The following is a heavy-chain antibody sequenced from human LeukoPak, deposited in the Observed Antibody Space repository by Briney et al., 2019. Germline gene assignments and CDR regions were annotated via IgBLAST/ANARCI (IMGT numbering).Heavy chain of an antibody. D-gene: IGHD3-22*01. Sequence: GASVKVSCKASGYSLTSDDINWVRQAAGQGLEWMGWLNPDTDATGYAQKFQDRLTITATASINTAFMEMRSLTSEDTAVYYCARGHNFDNNGYYGDAFDIWGQGTMVTVSS. CDR1: GYSLTSDD. J-gene: IGHJ3*02. CDR2: LNPDTDAT. CDR3: ARGHNFDNNGYYGDAFDI. V-gene: IGHV1-8*03.